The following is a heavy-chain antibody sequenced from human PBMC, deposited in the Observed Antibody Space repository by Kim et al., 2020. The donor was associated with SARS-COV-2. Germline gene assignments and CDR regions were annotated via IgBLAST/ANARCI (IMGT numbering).Heavy chain of an antibody. J-gene: IGHJ4*02. CDR1: GSSVSSSNHY. D-gene: IGHD3-10*01. CDR3: ARGNGSLDG. CDR2: ISYTGST. Sequence: SETLSLTCAVSGSSVSSSNHYWTWIRQPPGKGLKWIGSISYTGSTYYNPSLKSRITISVDTSKNQISLTMTSVTAADTAVYFCARGNGSLDGWGQGTLDT. V-gene: IGHV4-30-4*02.